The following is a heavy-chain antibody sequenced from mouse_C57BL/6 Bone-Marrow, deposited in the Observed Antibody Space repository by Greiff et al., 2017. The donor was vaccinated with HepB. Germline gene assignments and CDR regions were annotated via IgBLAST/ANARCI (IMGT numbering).Heavy chain of an antibody. V-gene: IGHV5-6*01. J-gene: IGHJ2*01. Sequence: EVQVVESGGDLVKPGGSLKLSCAASGFTFSSYGMSWVRQTPDKRLEWVATISSGGSYTYYPDSVKGRFTISRDNAKNTLYLQMSSLKSEDTAMYYCARLGPLSYWGQGTTLTVSS. CDR3: ARLGPLSY. D-gene: IGHD4-1*01. CDR2: ISSGGSYT. CDR1: GFTFSSYG.